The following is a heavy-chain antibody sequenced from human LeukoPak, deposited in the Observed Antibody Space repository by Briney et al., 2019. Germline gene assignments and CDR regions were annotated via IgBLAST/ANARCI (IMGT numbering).Heavy chain of an antibody. V-gene: IGHV3-21*01. CDR1: GFTFSSYS. CDR3: GRGWFNFDY. CDR2: ISSSSSYI. D-gene: IGHD3-10*01. Sequence: PGGSLRLSRSASGFTFSSYSMNWVRQAPGKGLEGVSYISSSSSYIYYADSVKGRFTIPRDNAKNSLYLQMNNLRAEDTAVYYCGRGWFNFDYWGQGTLVTVSS. J-gene: IGHJ4*02.